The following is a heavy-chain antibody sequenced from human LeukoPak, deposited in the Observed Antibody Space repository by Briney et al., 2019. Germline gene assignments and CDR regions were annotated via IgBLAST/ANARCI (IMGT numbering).Heavy chain of an antibody. CDR2: INPDKGDT. V-gene: IGHV1-2*02. D-gene: IGHD2-15*01. Sequence: ASVKVSCKASGYTFAGYYIHWVRRAPGQGLEWLGWINPDKGDTKNAQRSHDRVIMTTDTSLTTAYMELINLTSDDTAVYYCTRSSWDCSSGSCYSNMNFDYWGQGTLVTVSS. CDR3: TRSSWDCSSGSCYSNMNFDY. CDR1: GYTFAGYY. J-gene: IGHJ4*02.